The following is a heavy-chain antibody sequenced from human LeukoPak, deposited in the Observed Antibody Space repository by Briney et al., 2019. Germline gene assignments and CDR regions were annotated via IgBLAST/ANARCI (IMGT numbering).Heavy chain of an antibody. CDR1: GSIFNNYA. Sequence: PGGSLRLSCAGSGSIFNNYAMHWVRQPPGKGLEWVSGISWNSGSIDYADSVKGRFTISRDNAKNSLYLQMNSLRAEDTAVYYCARDKVVGATIFDYWGQGTLVTVSS. J-gene: IGHJ4*02. CDR2: ISWNSGSI. V-gene: IGHV3-9*01. D-gene: IGHD1-26*01. CDR3: ARDKVVGATIFDY.